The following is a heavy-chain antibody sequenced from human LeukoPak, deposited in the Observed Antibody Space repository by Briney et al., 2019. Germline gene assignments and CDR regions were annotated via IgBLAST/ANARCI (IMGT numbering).Heavy chain of an antibody. CDR3: AKDRASMWCSSSSCCYFDN. Sequence: GRSLRLSCVASGFTFSSYGMHWVRQAPGKGLEWVAVISYDGSNKYYADSVKGRFTISRDNSKNTLYLQMNSLRAEDTAVYYCAKDRASMWCSSSSCCYFDNWGQGTLVTVSS. CDR1: GFTFSSYG. D-gene: IGHD2-2*01. CDR2: ISYDGSNK. J-gene: IGHJ4*02. V-gene: IGHV3-30*18.